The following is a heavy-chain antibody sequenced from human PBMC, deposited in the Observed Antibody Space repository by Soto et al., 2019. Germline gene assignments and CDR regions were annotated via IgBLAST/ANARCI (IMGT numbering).Heavy chain of an antibody. CDR2: ISGSGGST. V-gene: IGHV3-23*01. J-gene: IGHJ4*02. D-gene: IGHD3-22*01. Sequence: GGSLRLSCAASGFTFISYAMSWVRQAPGKGLEWVSAISGSGGSTYYADSVKGRFTISRDNSKNTLYLQMNSLRAEDTAVYYCAKVHYDSSGYYYPFDYWGQGTLVTVSS. CDR1: GFTFISYA. CDR3: AKVHYDSSGYYYPFDY.